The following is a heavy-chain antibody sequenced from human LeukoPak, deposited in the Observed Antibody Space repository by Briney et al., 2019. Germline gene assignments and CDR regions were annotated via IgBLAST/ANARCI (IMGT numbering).Heavy chain of an antibody. CDR2: IIPIFGKA. J-gene: IGHJ4*02. CDR3: ARGWLAETTVVTPYNY. V-gene: IGHV1-69*01. Sequence: ASVKVSCKASGGSFSSYAINWVRQAPGQGLEWMGGIIPIFGKANYAQKFQDRVAITAVESMSTVYMELSGLRSEDTAVYYCARGWLAETTVVTPYNYWGQGTLVTVSS. D-gene: IGHD4-23*01. CDR1: GGSFSSYA.